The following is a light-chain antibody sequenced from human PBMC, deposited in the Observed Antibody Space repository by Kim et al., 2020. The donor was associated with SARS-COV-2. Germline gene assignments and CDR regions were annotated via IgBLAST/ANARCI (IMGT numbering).Light chain of an antibody. CDR1: QSIHKW. CDR3: QQYDSYTYT. CDR2: GAS. V-gene: IGKV1-5*01. J-gene: IGKJ2*01. Sequence: SAYVGDRVPITCRASQSIHKWLAWYQQKPGKAPNLLISGASSLESGVPSRFSGSGSGTEFTLTIYSLQPDDFATYYCQQYDSYTYTFGQGTKLEI.